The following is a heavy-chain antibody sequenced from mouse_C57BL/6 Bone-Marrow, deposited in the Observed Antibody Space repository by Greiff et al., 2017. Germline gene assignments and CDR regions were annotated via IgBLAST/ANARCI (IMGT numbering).Heavy chain of an antibody. CDR1: GFTFSDYG. CDR3: ARQDYPYAMDY. V-gene: IGHV5-17*01. CDR2: ISSGSSTI. Sequence: EVMLVESGGGLVKPGGSLKLSCAASGFTFSDYGMHWVRQAPEKGLEWVAYISSGSSTIYYADTVKGRFTISRDTAKNTLFLQMTSLRSEDTAMYYCARQDYPYAMDYWGQGTSVTVSS. J-gene: IGHJ4*01. D-gene: IGHD5-5*01.